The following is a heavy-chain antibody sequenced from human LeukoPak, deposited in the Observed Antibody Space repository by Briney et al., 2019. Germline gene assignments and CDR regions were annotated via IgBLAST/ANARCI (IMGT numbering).Heavy chain of an antibody. CDR3: VSDKGWLQFDS. V-gene: IGHV4-59*02. CDR1: GGSVSVQY. CDR2: INYSGST. Sequence: SETLSLTCTVSGGSVSVQYWSLVRQPPGKGLEWIGCINYSGSTSSNPSLKGRVTMSVDTSKNHFSLKLSSVTAADTAVYYCVSDKGWLQFDSWGQGTLVSVSS. D-gene: IGHD5-24*01. J-gene: IGHJ4*02.